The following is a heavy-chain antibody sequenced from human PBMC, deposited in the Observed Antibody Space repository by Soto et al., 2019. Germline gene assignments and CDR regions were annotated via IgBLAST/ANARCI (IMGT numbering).Heavy chain of an antibody. J-gene: IGHJ4*02. D-gene: IGHD3-16*01. CDR3: AKDLSWGQCDY. Sequence: EVQLVESGGGLVQPGGSLRLSCAASGFTFSSYWMHWVRQDPGKGLVWVSSIKTDGTATQYADSVKGRFTVSRDNAKITLYLQMNGLRAEDTAVYYCAKDLSWGQCDYWGQGTLVTVSS. V-gene: IGHV3-74*03. CDR1: GFTFSSYW. CDR2: IKTDGTAT.